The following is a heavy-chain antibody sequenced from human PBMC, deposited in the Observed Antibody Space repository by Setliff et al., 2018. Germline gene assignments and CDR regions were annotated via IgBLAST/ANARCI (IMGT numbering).Heavy chain of an antibody. V-gene: IGHV4-59*01. J-gene: IGHJ4*01. CDR1: GGSISSYY. CDR3: ARAQDQASVGTPYFDY. CDR2: ISDSGSA. D-gene: IGHD1-26*01. Sequence: PSETLSLTCTVSGGSISSYYWSWIRQPPGKGLEWIAYISDSGSANYSPSLKSRVSMSVDTSENQFSLKLSSVTAADTAVYFCARAQDQASVGTPYFDYWGLGTLVTVSS.